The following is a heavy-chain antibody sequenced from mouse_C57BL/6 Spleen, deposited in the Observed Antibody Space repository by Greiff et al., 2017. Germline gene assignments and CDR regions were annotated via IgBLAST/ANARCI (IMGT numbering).Heavy chain of an antibody. D-gene: IGHD2-4*01. CDR3: ARYYDYDGAYYAMDY. CDR2: IYPGDGDT. J-gene: IGHJ4*01. V-gene: IGHV1-80*01. Sequence: QVQLKQSGAELVKPGASVKISCKASGYAFSSYWMNWVKQRPGKGLEWIGQIYPGDGDTNYNGKFKGKATLTADKSSSTAYMQLSSLTSEDSAVYFCARYYDYDGAYYAMDYWGQGTSVTVSS. CDR1: GYAFSSYW.